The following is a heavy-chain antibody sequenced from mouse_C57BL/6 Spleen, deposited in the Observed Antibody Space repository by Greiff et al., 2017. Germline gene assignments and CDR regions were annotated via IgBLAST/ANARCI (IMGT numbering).Heavy chain of an antibody. V-gene: IGHV1-4*01. Sequence: VQLQQSGAELARPGASVKMSCKASGYTFTSYTMHWVKQRPGQGLEWIGYINPSSGYTKYNQTFKDKATLTADKSSSTAYMQLSSLTSEDSAVYYCAREPYYYGSSYDAMDYWGQGTSVTVSS. D-gene: IGHD1-1*01. J-gene: IGHJ4*01. CDR3: AREPYYYGSSYDAMDY. CDR1: GYTFTSYT. CDR2: INPSSGYT.